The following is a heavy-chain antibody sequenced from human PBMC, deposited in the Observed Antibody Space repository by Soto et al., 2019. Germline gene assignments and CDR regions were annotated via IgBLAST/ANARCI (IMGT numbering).Heavy chain of an antibody. CDR3: ARDHVVVAATFRASYYGMDV. D-gene: IGHD2-15*01. V-gene: IGHV3-30-3*01. CDR2: ISYDGSNK. Sequence: QVQLVESGGGVVQPGRSLRLSCAASGFTFSSYAMHWVRQAPGKGLEWVAVISYDGSNKYYADSVKGRFTISRDNSKNTLYLQMNSLRAEATAVYYCARDHVVVAATFRASYYGMDVWGQGTTVTVSS. J-gene: IGHJ6*02. CDR1: GFTFSSYA.